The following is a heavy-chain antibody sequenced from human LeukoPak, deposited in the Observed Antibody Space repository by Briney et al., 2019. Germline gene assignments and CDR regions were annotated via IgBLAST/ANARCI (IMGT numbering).Heavy chain of an antibody. J-gene: IGHJ4*02. D-gene: IGHD3-10*01. CDR2: IYYSGST. Sequence: SQTLSLTCTVSGGSISSGGYYWSWIRQHPGKGLEWIGYIYYSGSTYYNPPLKSRVTISVDTSKNQFSLKLSSVTATDTAVYYCAREPRITMVRGVIISYFDYWGQGTLVTVSS. CDR1: GGSISSGGYY. V-gene: IGHV4-31*03. CDR3: AREPRITMVRGVIISYFDY.